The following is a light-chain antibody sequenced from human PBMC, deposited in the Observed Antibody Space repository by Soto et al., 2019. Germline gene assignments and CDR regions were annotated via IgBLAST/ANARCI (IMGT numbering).Light chain of an antibody. Sequence: ERVMTQSPATLSVSPGERATLSCRASQSVSSNLAWYQQKPGQAPRLLIYGASTRAAGVPARFSGSGSGTEFTLTISSLQSEDFAVYYCQQYNNWPPITFGQGTRLEIK. CDR1: QSVSSN. CDR3: QQYNNWPPIT. J-gene: IGKJ5*01. V-gene: IGKV3-15*01. CDR2: GAS.